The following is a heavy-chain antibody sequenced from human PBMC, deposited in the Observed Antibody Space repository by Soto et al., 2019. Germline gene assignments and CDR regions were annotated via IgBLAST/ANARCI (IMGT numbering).Heavy chain of an antibody. CDR2: IYSGGYT. CDR3: ATQRGGGGY. J-gene: IGHJ4*02. D-gene: IGHD6-25*01. V-gene: IGHV3-53*01. Sequence: EVQLVESGGGLIQPGGSLRLSCAVSGFTVSNNYMSWVRQAPGKGLEGVSVIYSGGYTAYGDSVKGRFTISRDNSKNTLSLKMKSLGADDRAGFYGATQRGGGGYWGQGTLVTVSS. CDR1: GFTVSNNY.